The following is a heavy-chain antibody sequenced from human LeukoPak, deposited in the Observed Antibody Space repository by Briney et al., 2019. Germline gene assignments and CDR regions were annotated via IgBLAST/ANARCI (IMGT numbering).Heavy chain of an antibody. CDR2: INPNSGGT. D-gene: IGHD4-17*01. CDR1: GYTFTGYY. Sequence: GASVKVSCKASGYTFTGYYMHWVRQAPGQGLEWMGWINPNSGGTNYAQKFQGRVTMTRDTSISTAYMELSRLRSDDTAVYYCARVGNYGDYVGYFDYWGQGTLVTVSS. CDR3: ARVGNYGDYVGYFDY. J-gene: IGHJ4*02. V-gene: IGHV1-2*02.